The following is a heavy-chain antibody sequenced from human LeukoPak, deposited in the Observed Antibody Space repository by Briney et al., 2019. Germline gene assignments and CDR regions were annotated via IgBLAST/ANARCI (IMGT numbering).Heavy chain of an antibody. CDR3: AKSQDNFDWLSHNYYGMDV. J-gene: IGHJ6*02. D-gene: IGHD3-9*01. CDR2: ISGDGGST. CDR1: GFTFDDYA. Sequence: GGSLRLSCAASGFTFDDYAMRLGRQAPGKGLEWVSLISGDGGSTYYADSVKGRFTISIDNSKNSLYLQMNSLRTEDTALYYCAKSQDNFDWLSHNYYGMDVWGQGTTVTVSS. V-gene: IGHV3-43*02.